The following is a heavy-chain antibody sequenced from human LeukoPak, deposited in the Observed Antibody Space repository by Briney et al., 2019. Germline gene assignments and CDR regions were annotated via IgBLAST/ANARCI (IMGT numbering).Heavy chain of an antibody. CDR1: EFRFGRDW. D-gene: IGHD2-2*01. Sequence: PGGSLRLSCVASEFRFGRDWISWVRQAPGKGLEWVACIKQDGSEEYYVGSVRGRFTVSVDNGKNSLYLQMNSPRAEDTARYYCATLDSTKSVFWGRGTAVTVSS. CDR3: ATLDSTKSVF. J-gene: IGHJ1*01. CDR2: IKQDGSEE. V-gene: IGHV3-7*01.